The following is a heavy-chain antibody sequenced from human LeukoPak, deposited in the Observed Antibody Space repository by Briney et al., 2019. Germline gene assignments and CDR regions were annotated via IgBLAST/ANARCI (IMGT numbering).Heavy chain of an antibody. Sequence: SETLSLTCTVSGGSISSGGYYWSWIRQHPGKGLEWIGYIYYSGSTYYNPSLKSRVTISVDTSKNQFSLKLSSVTGADTAVYYCARSPRGNFSWSDPWGQGTLVTVSS. V-gene: IGHV4-31*03. D-gene: IGHD2/OR15-2a*01. J-gene: IGHJ5*02. CDR3: ARSPRGNFSWSDP. CDR1: GGSISSGGYY. CDR2: IYYSGST.